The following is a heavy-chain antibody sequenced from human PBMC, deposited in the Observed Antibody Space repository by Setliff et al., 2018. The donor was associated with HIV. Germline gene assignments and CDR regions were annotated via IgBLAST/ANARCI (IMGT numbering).Heavy chain of an antibody. CDR3: AKTTPSSIRYPYCYYMDV. CDR1: GFTFSNYA. J-gene: IGHJ6*03. D-gene: IGHD6-13*01. Sequence: PGGSLRLSCAVSGFTFSNYAMTWVRQAPGKGLEWVSGISGSGGSTYYADSVKGRLTISRDNSKNTLYLQMNSLRAEDTAVYYCAKTTPSSIRYPYCYYMDVRGKGTTVTVSS. V-gene: IGHV3-23*01. CDR2: ISGSGGST.